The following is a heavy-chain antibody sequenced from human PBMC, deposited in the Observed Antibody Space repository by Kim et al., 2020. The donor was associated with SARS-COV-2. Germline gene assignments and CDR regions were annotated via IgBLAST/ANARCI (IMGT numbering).Heavy chain of an antibody. J-gene: IGHJ4*02. CDR3: ARGGSISWYYFDY. V-gene: IGHV1-3*01. Sequence: SRKFKRRITITRYTSESTAYMELRSLRSEDTAVYYCARGGSISWYYFDYWGQGTLVTVSS. D-gene: IGHD6-13*01.